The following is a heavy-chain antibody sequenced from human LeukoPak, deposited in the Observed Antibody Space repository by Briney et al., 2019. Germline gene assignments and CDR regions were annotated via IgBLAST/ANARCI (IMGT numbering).Heavy chain of an antibody. J-gene: IGHJ3*02. Sequence: GASVKVSCKASGYTFTSYDINWVRQAPGQGLEWMGWISAYNGNTNYAQKLQGRVTMTTDTSTSTAYMELRSLRSDDTAVYYCATLASRIAARPGRAFDIWGQGTMVTVSS. CDR2: ISAYNGNT. CDR1: GYTFTSYD. V-gene: IGHV1-18*01. CDR3: ATLASRIAARPGRAFDI. D-gene: IGHD6-6*01.